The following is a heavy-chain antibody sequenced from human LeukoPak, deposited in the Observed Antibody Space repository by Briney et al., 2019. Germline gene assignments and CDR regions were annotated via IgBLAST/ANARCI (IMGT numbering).Heavy chain of an antibody. CDR1: GYTVTSYD. Sequence: ASVKVSCKASGYTVTSYDINWVRQATGQGLEWMGWVNPNSGNTGYAQKFQGRVTMTRNTSISTAYMELSSLRSEDTAVYYCARESGDINWFDPWGQGTLVTVSS. CDR3: ARESGDINWFDP. D-gene: IGHD4-17*01. V-gene: IGHV1-8*01. CDR2: VNPNSGNT. J-gene: IGHJ5*02.